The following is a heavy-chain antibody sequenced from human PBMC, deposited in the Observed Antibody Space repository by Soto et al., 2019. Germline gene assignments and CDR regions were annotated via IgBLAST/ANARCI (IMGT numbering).Heavy chain of an antibody. CDR2: IYWDDDK. V-gene: IGHV2-5*02. D-gene: IGHD3-9*01. Sequence: QITLKESGPTLVKPTQTLTLTCTSSGFSFTTSGVGVGWIRQAPGKALEWLALIYWDDDKRYSPSLKSRLTITKDTSKNQVVLTMTNMDPVDTATYYCTRYYDILTGHPWFDPWGQGTLVTVSS. J-gene: IGHJ5*02. CDR1: GFSFTTSGVG. CDR3: TRYYDILTGHPWFDP.